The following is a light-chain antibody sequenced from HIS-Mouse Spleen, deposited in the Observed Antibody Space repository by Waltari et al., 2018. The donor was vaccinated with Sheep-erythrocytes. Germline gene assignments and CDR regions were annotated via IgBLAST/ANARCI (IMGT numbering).Light chain of an antibody. Sequence: EILLTQSQATLSLSPGERATPPGRASQSVSSYLAWYQQKPGQAPRLLIYDASNRATGIPARFSGSGSGTDFTLTISSLEPEDFAVYYCQQRSNWPPITFGQGTRLEIK. CDR2: DAS. J-gene: IGKJ5*01. CDR3: QQRSNWPPIT. CDR1: QSVSSY. V-gene: IGKV3-11*01.